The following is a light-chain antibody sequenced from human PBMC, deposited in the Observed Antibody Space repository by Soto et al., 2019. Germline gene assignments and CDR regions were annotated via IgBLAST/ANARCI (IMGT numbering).Light chain of an antibody. CDR3: QQYGSSPRT. J-gene: IGKJ1*01. CDR2: GAS. V-gene: IGKV3-20*01. Sequence: EIVLTQSPGILSLSPVERATLSCMASQSVSNDFLAWYQQKPGQAPRLLIYGASSRATGIPDRFSGSGSGTDFTLTISRLEPEDFAVYYCQQYGSSPRTFGQGTKVDIK. CDR1: QSVSNDF.